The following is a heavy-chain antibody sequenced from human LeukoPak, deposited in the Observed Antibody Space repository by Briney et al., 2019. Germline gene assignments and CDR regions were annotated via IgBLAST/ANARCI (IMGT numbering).Heavy chain of an antibody. CDR1: GFTFSTYA. CDR2: ISHGGDSA. D-gene: IGHD6-19*01. CDR3: AKGRSGWYEGLDY. J-gene: IGHJ4*02. V-gene: IGHV3-23*01. Sequence: PGGSLRLSCTASGFTFSTYAKTWVRQAPGKGLEWVSVISHGGDSAWYADSVKGRFTISRDNSKSTLFLQMNSLRADDTAIYYCAKGRSGWYEGLDYWGQGILVTVSS.